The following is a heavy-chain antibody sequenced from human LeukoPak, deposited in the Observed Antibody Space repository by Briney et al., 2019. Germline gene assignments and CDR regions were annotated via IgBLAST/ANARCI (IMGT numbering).Heavy chain of an antibody. Sequence: GGSLRLSCAASGFTFDDYAMHWVRQAPGKGLECVSLISWDGDSTYYSDSVKGRFTISRDNNKNSLYLQMNSLRTEDSALYYCATAPYDSIGIFDYWGQGTLVTVSS. CDR1: GFTFDDYA. J-gene: IGHJ4*02. CDR3: ATAPYDSIGIFDY. V-gene: IGHV3-43D*03. CDR2: ISWDGDST. D-gene: IGHD3-22*01.